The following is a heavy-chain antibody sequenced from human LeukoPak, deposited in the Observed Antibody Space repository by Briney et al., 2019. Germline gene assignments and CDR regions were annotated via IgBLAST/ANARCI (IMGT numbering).Heavy chain of an antibody. D-gene: IGHD3-10*01. CDR2: ISTGSSTI. V-gene: IGHV3-48*02. Sequence: GGSLRLSCAGSGFTFSSYSMNWVRQAPGKGLEWISYISTGSSTIYYADSVKGRFTISRDNAKNSLFLQMNSLRDEDTAVYYCARVPGYWGQGTLITVSS. CDR3: ARVPGY. J-gene: IGHJ4*02. CDR1: GFTFSSYS.